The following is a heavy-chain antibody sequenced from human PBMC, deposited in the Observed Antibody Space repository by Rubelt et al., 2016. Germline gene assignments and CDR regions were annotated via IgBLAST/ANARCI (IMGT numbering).Heavy chain of an antibody. Sequence: EVQLVESGGGLVQPGGSLRLSCAASGFSFNIYEMNWVRQAPGKGLEWVSYITASGGARYDADAVKGRFTGSRDNAKNLLYLQMNNVTDDDTALYYCVRDEYGVGGDPWGQGTLVTVSS. D-gene: IGHD2/OR15-2a*01. J-gene: IGHJ5*02. CDR2: ITASGGAR. CDR3: VRDEYGVGGDP. V-gene: IGHV3-48*03. CDR1: GFSFNIYE.